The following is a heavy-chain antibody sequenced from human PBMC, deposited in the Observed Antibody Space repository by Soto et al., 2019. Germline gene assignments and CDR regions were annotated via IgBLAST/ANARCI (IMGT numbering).Heavy chain of an antibody. CDR2: VYHSGTT. V-gene: IGHV4-38-2*01. Sequence: PSETLSLTCGVSGYPISSGYYWGWIRQPPGKGLEWIGSVYHSGTTYYNPSLKSRVTISLDTSKNQFSLRLTSVTAADTAMYFCTRSLYSSSWYAGSWGQGTLVTVSS. D-gene: IGHD6-13*01. CDR1: GYPISSGYY. J-gene: IGHJ4*02. CDR3: TRSLYSSSWYAGS.